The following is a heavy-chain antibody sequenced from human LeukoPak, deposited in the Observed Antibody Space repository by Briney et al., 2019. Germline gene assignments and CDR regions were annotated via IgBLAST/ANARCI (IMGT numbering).Heavy chain of an antibody. D-gene: IGHD6-19*01. Sequence: ASVKDSCKASGYTFTSYGISWVRQAPGQGLEWMGWISAYNGNTNYAQKLQGRVTMTTDTSTSTAYMELRSLRSDDTAVYYCAREEPVAGRGYYYGMDVWGKGTTVTVSS. J-gene: IGHJ6*04. CDR3: AREEPVAGRGYYYGMDV. V-gene: IGHV1-18*04. CDR1: GYTFTSYG. CDR2: ISAYNGNT.